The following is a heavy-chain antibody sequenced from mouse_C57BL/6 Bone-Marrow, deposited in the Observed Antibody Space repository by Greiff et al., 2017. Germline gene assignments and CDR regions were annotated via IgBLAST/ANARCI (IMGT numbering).Heavy chain of an antibody. D-gene: IGHD2-2*01. CDR3: ARIYYGYDFWFAY. CDR1: GFTFSDYY. V-gene: IGHV5-16*01. CDR2: INYDGSST. J-gene: IGHJ3*01. Sequence: EVMLVESEGGLVQPGSSMKLSCTASGFTFSDYYMAWVRQVPEKGLEWVANINYDGSSTYYLDSLKSRFIISRDNAKNILYLRMSSLKSEDTATYYCARIYYGYDFWFAYWGQGTLVTVSA.